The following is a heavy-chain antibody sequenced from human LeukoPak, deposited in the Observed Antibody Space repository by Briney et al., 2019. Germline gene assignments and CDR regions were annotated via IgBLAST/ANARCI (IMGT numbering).Heavy chain of an antibody. Sequence: ASVKVSCKASGYTFISYGISWVRQAPGQGLEWMGWISGYNGDTNYAQKFQDRVTMTTDTSTTTAYMELRSLRSDDTAVYYCVRDRGGSGWYGGHWGQGTLVTVSS. J-gene: IGHJ4*02. D-gene: IGHD6-19*01. CDR2: ISGYNGDT. CDR1: GYTFISYG. CDR3: VRDRGGSGWYGGH. V-gene: IGHV1-18*01.